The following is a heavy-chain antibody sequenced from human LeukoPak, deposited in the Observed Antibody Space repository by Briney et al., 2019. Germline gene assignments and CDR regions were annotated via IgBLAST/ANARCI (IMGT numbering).Heavy chain of an antibody. CDR3: ARELLGGSGSVIVVVLDY. J-gene: IGHJ4*02. V-gene: IGHV1-46*01. D-gene: IGHD3-22*01. CDR2: INPSGGST. CDR1: GYTFTSYY. Sequence: ASVKVSCKASGYTFTSYYMHWVRQAPGQGLEWMGIINPSGGSTSYAQKFQGRVTMTRDTSTSTVYMELSSLRSEDTAVYYCARELLGGSGSVIVVVLDYWGQGTLVTVSS.